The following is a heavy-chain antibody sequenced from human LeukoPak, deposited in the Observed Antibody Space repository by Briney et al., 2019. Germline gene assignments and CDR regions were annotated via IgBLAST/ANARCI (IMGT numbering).Heavy chain of an antibody. CDR3: ARANLLYCSSTTCLFDY. Sequence: ASVKLSCKASGYTFTDYYMHWVRQAPGQRFEWMGWINPNSGDTDYTQKYQARVTMTRYTSISTGHMALSRLRSGDPAVYYCARANLLYCSSTTCLFDYWGQGSLVIVSS. CDR1: GYTFTDYY. CDR2: INPNSGDT. J-gene: IGHJ4*02. V-gene: IGHV1-2*02. D-gene: IGHD2-2*01.